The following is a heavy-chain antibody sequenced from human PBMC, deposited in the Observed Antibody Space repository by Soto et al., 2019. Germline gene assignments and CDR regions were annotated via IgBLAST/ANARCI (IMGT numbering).Heavy chain of an antibody. CDR3: ASGELYYDSSGYYLFDY. D-gene: IGHD3-22*01. CDR1: GFTFSSYA. V-gene: IGHV3-30-3*01. Sequence: AGSLRLSCAASGFTFSSYAMHWVRQAPGKGLEWVAVISYDGSNKYYADSVKGRFTISRDNSKNTLYLQMNSLRAEDTAVYYCASGELYYDSSGYYLFDYWGQGTLVTVSS. J-gene: IGHJ4*02. CDR2: ISYDGSNK.